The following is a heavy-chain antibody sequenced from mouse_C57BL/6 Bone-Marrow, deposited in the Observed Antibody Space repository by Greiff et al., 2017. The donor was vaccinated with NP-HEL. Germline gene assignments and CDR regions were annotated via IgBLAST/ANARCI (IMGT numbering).Heavy chain of an antibody. Sequence: QVQLQQPGAELVKPGASVKLSCKASGYTFTSYWMHWVKQRPGRGLEWIGRIDPNSGGTTYNEKFKSKATLTVDKPSSTAYMQLSILTSEDSAVYYCAREMYYCGSSPWFAYWGQGTLVTVSA. D-gene: IGHD1-1*01. V-gene: IGHV1-72*01. J-gene: IGHJ3*01. CDR3: AREMYYCGSSPWFAY. CDR2: IDPNSGGT. CDR1: GYTFTSYW.